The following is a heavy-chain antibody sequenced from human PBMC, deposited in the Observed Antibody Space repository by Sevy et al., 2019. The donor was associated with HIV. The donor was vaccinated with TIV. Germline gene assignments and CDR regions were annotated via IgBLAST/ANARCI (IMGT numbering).Heavy chain of an antibody. Sequence: ASVKVSCKVSGYTLTELSMHWVRRAPGKGLEWMGGFDPEDGETIYAQTFQGRVTMTEDTSTDTAYMELSSLRSEDTAVYYCATGLLIFGKGYYYYGMDVWGQGTTVTVSS. CDR3: ATGLLIFGKGYYYYGMDV. J-gene: IGHJ6*02. CDR2: FDPEDGET. CDR1: GYTLTELS. D-gene: IGHD3-3*01. V-gene: IGHV1-24*01.